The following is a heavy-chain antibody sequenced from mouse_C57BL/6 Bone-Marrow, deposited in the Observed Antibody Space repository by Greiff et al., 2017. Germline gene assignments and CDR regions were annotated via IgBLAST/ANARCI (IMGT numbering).Heavy chain of an antibody. D-gene: IGHD2-1*01. CDR2: IDPNSGGT. J-gene: IGHJ4*01. Sequence: QVQLQQPGAELVKPGASVKLSCKASGYTFTSYWMHWVKQRPGRGLEWIGRIDPNSGGTTYNEKFKSKATLTVDKPSSTAYRQLSSLTSEDSAVYYCARGKFYYGNYVRAMDYWGQGTSVTVSS. CDR3: ARGKFYYGNYVRAMDY. V-gene: IGHV1-72*01. CDR1: GYTFTSYW.